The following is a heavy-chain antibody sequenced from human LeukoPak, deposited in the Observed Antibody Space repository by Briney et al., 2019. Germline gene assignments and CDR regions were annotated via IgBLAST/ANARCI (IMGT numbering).Heavy chain of an antibody. D-gene: IGHD1-26*01. CDR3: ARGGIGRAISLGAFDV. Sequence: SETLSLTCGVSGGSISSSSFFWAWIRQPPGKGLEWIGSINYIGTTYYNPSLKSRVTISVDTSRNHFSLKMTSVAAIDTAVYYCARGGIGRAISLGAFDVWGHGTMVTVSS. CDR2: INYIGTT. V-gene: IGHV4-39*02. CDR1: GGSISSSSFF. J-gene: IGHJ3*01.